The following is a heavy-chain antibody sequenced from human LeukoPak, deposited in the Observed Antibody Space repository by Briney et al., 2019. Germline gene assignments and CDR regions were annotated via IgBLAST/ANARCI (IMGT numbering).Heavy chain of an antibody. V-gene: IGHV4-34*01. CDR1: GGSFSGYY. Sequence: SETLSLTCAVYGGSFSGYYWSWIRQPPGKGLEWIGEINHSGSTNYNPSLKSRVTMSVDTSKNQFSLKLSSVTAADTAVYYCARGHTAVTRHFDFWGQGTLVTVSS. CDR2: INHSGST. J-gene: IGHJ4*02. D-gene: IGHD4-17*01. CDR3: ARGHTAVTRHFDF.